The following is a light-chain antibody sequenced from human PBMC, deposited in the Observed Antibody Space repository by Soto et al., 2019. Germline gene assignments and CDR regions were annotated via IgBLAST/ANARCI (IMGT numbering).Light chain of an antibody. Sequence: QSALTQPASVSASPGQSITISCIGSSSDVGGYDYVSWYQQHPGKAPILVIYEVNNRPSGVSDRFSGSKSANTASLTISGVQADDEADYYCSSYRDTSKLVFGPGTKLTVL. V-gene: IGLV2-14*01. CDR3: SSYRDTSKLV. CDR1: SSDVGGYDY. J-gene: IGLJ1*01. CDR2: EVN.